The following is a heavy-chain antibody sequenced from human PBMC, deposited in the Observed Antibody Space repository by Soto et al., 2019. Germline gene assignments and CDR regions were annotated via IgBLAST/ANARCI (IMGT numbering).Heavy chain of an antibody. CDR1: GGTFSSYT. CDR3: ARGGMTTVTTSAFDI. J-gene: IGHJ3*02. CDR2: IIPILGIA. V-gene: IGHV1-69*02. Sequence: QVQLVQSGAEVKKPGSSVKVSCKASGGTFSSYTISWVRQAPGQGLEWMGRIIPILGIANYAQKFQGRVTITADKSTSTAYMELSSLSSEDTAVYYCARGGMTTVTTSAFDIWGQGTMVTVSS. D-gene: IGHD4-17*01.